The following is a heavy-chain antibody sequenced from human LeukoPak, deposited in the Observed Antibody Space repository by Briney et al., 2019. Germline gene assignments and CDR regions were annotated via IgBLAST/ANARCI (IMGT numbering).Heavy chain of an antibody. CDR1: GHTFTSYY. V-gene: IGHV1-46*01. CDR3: ARDASYCSGGSCYSPEYFQH. J-gene: IGHJ1*01. CDR2: INPSGGST. D-gene: IGHD2-15*01. Sequence: ASVKVSCKASGHTFTSYYMHWVRQAPGQGLEWMGIINPSGGSTSYAQKFQGRATMTRDTSTSTVYMELSSLRSEDTAVYYCARDASYCSGGSCYSPEYFQHWGQGTLVTVSS.